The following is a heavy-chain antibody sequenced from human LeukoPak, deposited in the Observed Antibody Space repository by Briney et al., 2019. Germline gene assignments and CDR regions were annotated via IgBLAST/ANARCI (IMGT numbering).Heavy chain of an antibody. CDR2: IDTDGTDT. D-gene: IGHD3-16*01. Sequence: GGSLRLSCAVSGFTFSSYWMHWVRQAPGKGLVWVSRIDTDGTDTAYADSVKGRFTTSRDNAKNTLYLQMNSLRAEDTAVYYCARPRAYDSRDLDYWGQGALVTVSS. V-gene: IGHV3-74*01. J-gene: IGHJ4*02. CDR1: GFTFSSYW. CDR3: ARPRAYDSRDLDY.